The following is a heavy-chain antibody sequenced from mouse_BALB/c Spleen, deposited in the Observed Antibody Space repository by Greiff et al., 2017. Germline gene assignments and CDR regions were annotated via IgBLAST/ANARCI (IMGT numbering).Heavy chain of an antibody. V-gene: IGHV1-4*02. J-gene: IGHJ3*01. CDR3: ARTGGFAY. Sequence: QVQLKQSAAELARPGASVKMSCKASGYTFTSYTMHWVKQRPGQGLEWIGYINPSSGYTEYNQKFKDKTTLTADKSSSTAYMQLSSLTSEDSAVYYGARTGGFAYWGQGTLVTVSA. CDR2: INPSSGYT. CDR1: GYTFTSYT.